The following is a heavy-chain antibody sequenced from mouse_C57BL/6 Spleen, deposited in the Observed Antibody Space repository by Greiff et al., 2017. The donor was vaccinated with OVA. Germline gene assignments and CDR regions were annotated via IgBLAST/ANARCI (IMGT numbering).Heavy chain of an antibody. CDR3: ARMRDSPSWYFDV. Sequence: QVTLKVSGPGILQPSQTLSLTCSFSGFSLSTFGMGVGWIRQPSGKGLERLAHIWWDDDKYYNPALQSLLTISKDTSKNQVFLKIANVDTADTATYYCARMRDSPSWYFDVWGTGTTVTVSS. J-gene: IGHJ1*03. D-gene: IGHD6-1*01. CDR1: GFSLSTFGMG. CDR2: IWWDDDK. V-gene: IGHV8-8*01.